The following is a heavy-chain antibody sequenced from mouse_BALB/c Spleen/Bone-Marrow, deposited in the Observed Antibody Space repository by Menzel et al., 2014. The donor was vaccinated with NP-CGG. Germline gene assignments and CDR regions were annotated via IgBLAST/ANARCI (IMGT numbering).Heavy chain of an antibody. CDR3: AREGLLLYRGFAY. Sequence: VQGVESGPGLVAPSQSLSITCTVSGFSLTSYGVHWVRQPPGKGLEWLGVIWAGGSTNYNSALMSRLSISKDSSKSQVFLKMNSLQTDDTAMYYCAREGLLLYRGFAYWGQGTLVTVSA. D-gene: IGHD2-10*01. V-gene: IGHV2-9*02. J-gene: IGHJ3*01. CDR2: IWAGGST. CDR1: GFSLTSYG.